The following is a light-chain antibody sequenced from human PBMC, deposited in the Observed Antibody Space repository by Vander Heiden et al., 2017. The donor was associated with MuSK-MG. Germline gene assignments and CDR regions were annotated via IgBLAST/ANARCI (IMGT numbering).Light chain of an antibody. CDR3: QQNNNSPPLT. CDR2: GAS. Sequence: EIVMTQSPATLSVSPGERATLSCRASQSVSSNLAWYQQKPGQAPRLLIYGASTRATGLPARFSRSGYGPYSTLTISIRQSEAFALYSCQQNNNSPPLTFGQGTQLEIK. CDR1: QSVSSN. J-gene: IGKJ5*01. V-gene: IGKV3-15*01.